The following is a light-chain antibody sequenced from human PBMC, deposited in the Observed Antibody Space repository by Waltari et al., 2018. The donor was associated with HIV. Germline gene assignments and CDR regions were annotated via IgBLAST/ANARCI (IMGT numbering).Light chain of an antibody. CDR1: QDISGF. CDR3: QQYYNYPRT. Sequence: AIRMTQSPSSFSASTGDRVTITCRASQDISGFFAWYQQKPGKAPNLLISGASTLQSGVPSRCNSSGSGTDFTLTISCLQSEDFATYYCQQYYNYPRTFGQGTRVEIK. CDR2: GAS. V-gene: IGKV1-8*01. J-gene: IGKJ1*01.